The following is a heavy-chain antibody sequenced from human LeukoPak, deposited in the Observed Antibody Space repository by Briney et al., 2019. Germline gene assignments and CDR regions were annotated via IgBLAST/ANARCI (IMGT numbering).Heavy chain of an antibody. CDR3: QKAAYEILTGPAAPTLFDY. J-gene: IGHJ4*02. CDR1: GGSISSSNW. D-gene: IGHD3-9*01. V-gene: IGHV4-4*02. CDR2: IYHSGST. Sequence: PSEALSLTCAVSGGSISSSNWWSWVRQPPGKGLEWIGEIYHSGSTNYNPSLKSRVTISVDKSKNQFSLKLSSVTAADTAFYFWQKAAYEILTGPAAPTLFDYWGQGTLVTVSS.